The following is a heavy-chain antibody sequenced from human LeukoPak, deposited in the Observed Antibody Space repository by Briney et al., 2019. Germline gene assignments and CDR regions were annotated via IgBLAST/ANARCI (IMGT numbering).Heavy chain of an antibody. Sequence: PGGSLRLACAASGFTFSSYAMSWVRQAPGKGLEWVSAISGSGGSTYYADSVKGRFTISRDNSKNTLYLQMNSLRAEDTAVYYCAKDGYSSGRPDAFDIWGQGTMVTVSS. D-gene: IGHD6-19*01. CDR3: AKDGYSSGRPDAFDI. J-gene: IGHJ3*02. CDR2: ISGSGGST. CDR1: GFTFSSYA. V-gene: IGHV3-23*01.